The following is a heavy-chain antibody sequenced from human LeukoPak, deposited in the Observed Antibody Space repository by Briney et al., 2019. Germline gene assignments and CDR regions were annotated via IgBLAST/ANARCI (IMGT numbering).Heavy chain of an antibody. CDR1: LGTLSSHT. CDR2: INTNLGMA. D-gene: IGHD3-10*01. Sequence: AAVKVSCMASLGTLSSHTSSWVRQAPGQGREWMGRINTNLGMANYAQKLLGRVTFTAAKSTRTAYMELSSLRCEDTAVYCFAGDKGGDGSECDYWGQGTLVTVSS. J-gene: IGHJ4*02. CDR3: AGDKGGDGSECDY. V-gene: IGHV1-69*04.